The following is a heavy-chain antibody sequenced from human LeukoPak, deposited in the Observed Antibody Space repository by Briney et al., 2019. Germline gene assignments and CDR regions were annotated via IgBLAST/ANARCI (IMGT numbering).Heavy chain of an antibody. CDR1: GFTVSRDY. CDR2: IYGGDTT. D-gene: IGHD2-15*01. J-gene: IGHJ4*02. V-gene: IGHV3-53*01. CDR3: ARAIQFGGYFDY. Sequence: GGSLRLSCAASGFTVSRDYMSCVRQAPGKGLEWVSVIYGGDTTYYADSVRGRFTISRDTSKNTLYLQMNSLRVDDTAVYYCARAIQFGGYFDYWGQGTLVTVSS.